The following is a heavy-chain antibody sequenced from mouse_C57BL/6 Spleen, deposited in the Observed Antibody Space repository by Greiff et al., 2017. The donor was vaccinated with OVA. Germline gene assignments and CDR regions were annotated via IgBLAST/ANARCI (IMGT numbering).Heavy chain of an antibody. CDR2: ISDGGSYT. CDR3: ARAGDGYPFAY. V-gene: IGHV5-4*03. CDR1: GFTFSSYA. J-gene: IGHJ3*01. Sequence: DVMLVESGGGLVKPGGSLKLSCAASGFTFSSYAMSWVRQTPEKRLEWVATISDGGSYTYYPDNVKGRFTISRDNAKNNLYLQMSHLKSEDTAMYYCARAGDGYPFAYWGQGTLVTVSA. D-gene: IGHD2-3*01.